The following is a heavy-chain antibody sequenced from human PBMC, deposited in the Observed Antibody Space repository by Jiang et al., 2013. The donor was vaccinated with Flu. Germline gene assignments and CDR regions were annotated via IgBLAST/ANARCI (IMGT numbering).Heavy chain of an antibody. V-gene: IGHV3-30-3*01. CDR3: TRGSYCSGGSCYYDY. Sequence: GFTFSGYAMHWVRQAPGKGLEWVAVISYDGSNKYYADSVKGRFTISRDNSKNTLYLQMNSLRTEDTAVYYCTRGSYCSGGSCYYDYWGQGTLVTVSS. D-gene: IGHD2-15*01. CDR2: ISYDGSNK. J-gene: IGHJ4*02. CDR1: GFTFSGYA.